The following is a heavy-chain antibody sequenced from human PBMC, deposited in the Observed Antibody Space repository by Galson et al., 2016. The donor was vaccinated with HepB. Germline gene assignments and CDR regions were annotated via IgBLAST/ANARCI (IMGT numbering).Heavy chain of an antibody. CDR2: IKQEGSEK. CDR3: ARGRLTMVRGFNGYYFDL. V-gene: IGHV3-7*03. Sequence: SLRLSCAGSGFIFSSYWMSWVRQAPGKGLEWVANIKQEGSEKFYVDSLKGRLTISRDNAKNSLFLQMNSLRADDTAVYYCARGRLTMVRGFNGYYFDLWGQGTLVTVSS. D-gene: IGHD3-10*01. J-gene: IGHJ4*02. CDR1: GFIFSSYW.